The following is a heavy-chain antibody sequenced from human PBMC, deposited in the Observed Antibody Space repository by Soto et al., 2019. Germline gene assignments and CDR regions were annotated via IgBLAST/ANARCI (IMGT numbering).Heavy chain of an antibody. Sequence: QVQLVQSGAEVKKPGSSVKVSCKASGGTFSSYAISWVRQAPGQGLEWMGGIIPIFGTANYAQKFQGRVTITADESTSTAYMELSSLRSEDTAVYYCARDHSSGWTPYCYGMDVWGQGTTVTVSS. CDR2: IIPIFGTA. CDR1: GGTFSSYA. CDR3: ARDHSSGWTPYCYGMDV. D-gene: IGHD6-19*01. V-gene: IGHV1-69*01. J-gene: IGHJ6*02.